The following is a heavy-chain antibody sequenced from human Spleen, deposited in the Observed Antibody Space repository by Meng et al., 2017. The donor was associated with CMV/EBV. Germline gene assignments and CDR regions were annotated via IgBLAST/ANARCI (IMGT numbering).Heavy chain of an antibody. CDR1: GSIFNIYY. V-gene: IGHV1-2*02. CDR2: INPNSGDT. CDR3: ASGYNYGTPKFDY. J-gene: IGHJ4*02. D-gene: IGHD5-18*01. Sequence: CKASGSIFNIYYMHWMRQAPGQGLEWMGWINPNSGDTNYAQKFQGRVTMTRDTSISTAYMELSRLRSDDTAVYYCASGYNYGTPKFDYWGQGTLVTSPQ.